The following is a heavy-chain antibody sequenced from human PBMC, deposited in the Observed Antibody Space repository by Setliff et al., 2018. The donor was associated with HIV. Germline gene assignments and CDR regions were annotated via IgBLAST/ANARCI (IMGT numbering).Heavy chain of an antibody. CDR3: ARKFRPGHGVDV. D-gene: IGHD3-10*01. CDR2: IKQDGSKA. V-gene: IGHV3-7*02. CDR1: GFTFNGYA. Sequence: PGGSLRLSCVGSGFTFNGYAMSWVRQAPGKGLEWVADIKQDGSKAYYMDSVKGRFTISRDNPKNSLYLQMNSLRAEDTAIYYCARKFRPGHGVDVWGQGTTVTVSS. J-gene: IGHJ6*02.